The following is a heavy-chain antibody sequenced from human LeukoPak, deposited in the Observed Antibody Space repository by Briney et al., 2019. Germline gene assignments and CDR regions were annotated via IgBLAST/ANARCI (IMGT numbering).Heavy chain of an antibody. CDR1: GGTFSSYA. D-gene: IGHD2-15*01. V-gene: IGHV1-69*13. Sequence: ASVKVSCKASGGTFSSYAISWVRQAPGQGLEWMGGIIPIFGTANYAQKFQGRVTITADESTSTAYMELSSPRSEDTAVYYCARDLRGSKKYYYYYMDVWGKGTTVTVSS. CDR2: IIPIFGTA. J-gene: IGHJ6*03. CDR3: ARDLRGSKKYYYYYMDV.